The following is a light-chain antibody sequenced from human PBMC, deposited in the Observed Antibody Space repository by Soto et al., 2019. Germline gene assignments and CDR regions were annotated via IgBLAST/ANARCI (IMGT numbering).Light chain of an antibody. CDR2: DAS. CDR1: QSVSSY. J-gene: IGKJ5*01. Sequence: EIVMTESPATLSVSPGERVRLSCRASQSVSSYLAWYQQKPGQAPRLLIYDASNRATGIPARFSGSGSGTDFTLTISSLEPEDFAVYYCQQRSNWPPITFGQGTRLEI. CDR3: QQRSNWPPIT. V-gene: IGKV3-11*01.